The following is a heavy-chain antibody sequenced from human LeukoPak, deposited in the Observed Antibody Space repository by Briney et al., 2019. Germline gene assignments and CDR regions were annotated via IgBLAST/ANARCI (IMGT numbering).Heavy chain of an antibody. V-gene: IGHV1-69*13. J-gene: IGHJ3*02. CDR1: GYTFTGYY. D-gene: IGHD2-2*01. CDR2: IIPIFGTA. Sequence: ASVKVSCKASGYTFTGYYMHWVRQAPGQGLEWMGGIIPIFGTANYAQKFQGRVTITADESTSTAYMELSSLRSEDTAVYYCARSLGYCSSTSCYGDDAFDIWGQGTMVTVSS. CDR3: ARSLGYCSSTSCYGDDAFDI.